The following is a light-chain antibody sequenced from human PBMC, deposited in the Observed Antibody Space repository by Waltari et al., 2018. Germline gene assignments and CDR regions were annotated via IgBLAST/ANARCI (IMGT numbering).Light chain of an antibody. V-gene: IGLV7-46*01. CDR2: DTN. Sequence: QAVVTQEPSLTVSPGGTVTLTCGSSTGTVTSGHFPYWFQQKPGQAPTTLIYDTNNKESWTPARFSGSLIGGKAALTLSGAQPEDEAEYYCLLFYSGHRVFGGGTKLTVL. CDR3: LLFYSGHRV. CDR1: TGTVTSGHF. J-gene: IGLJ3*02.